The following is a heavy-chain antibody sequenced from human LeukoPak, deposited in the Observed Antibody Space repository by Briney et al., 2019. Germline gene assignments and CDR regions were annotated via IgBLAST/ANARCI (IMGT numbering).Heavy chain of an antibody. V-gene: IGHV1-18*01. Sequence: ASVKVSCKASGYTFTSYGISWVRQAPGQGLEWMGWISAYNGNTNYAQKLQGRVTMTTDTSTSTAYMELRSLRSDDTAVYYCARSRYCSSTSCYADAFDIWGQGTMVTVSS. CDR1: GYTFTSYG. CDR2: ISAYNGNT. CDR3: ARSRYCSSTSCYADAFDI. J-gene: IGHJ3*02. D-gene: IGHD2-2*01.